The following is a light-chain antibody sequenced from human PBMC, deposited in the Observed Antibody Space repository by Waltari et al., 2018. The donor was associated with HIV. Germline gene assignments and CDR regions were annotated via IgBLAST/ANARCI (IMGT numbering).Light chain of an antibody. V-gene: IGKV1-39*01. J-gene: IGKJ2*01. CDR3: QQSYNTRPYT. CDR2: TAS. CDR1: QSIRND. Sequence: DIQMTEYPSSVSAYVGDRVTITWRASQSIRNDLYWYQQKPCKAPKLLIYTASSLESWVPSRFSGSGSGTDFTLTISSLQPEDFATYYCQQSYNTRPYTFGQGTKLEIK.